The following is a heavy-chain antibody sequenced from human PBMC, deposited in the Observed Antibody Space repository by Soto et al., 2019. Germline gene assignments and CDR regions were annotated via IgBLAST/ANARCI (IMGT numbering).Heavy chain of an antibody. CDR3: AKDGGKDGYFGNWFDP. J-gene: IGHJ5*02. D-gene: IGHD2-21*01. CDR1: GGTFSNYA. V-gene: IGHV1-69*05. CDR2: IIPIFGSA. Sequence: QVQLVQSGAEVKKPGSSVKVSCKASGGTFSNYAITWVRQAPGQGLEWLGRIIPIFGSANFAQEFQGRVTLTTDESPTTGYMELSSLRSDDTAVYYCAKDGGKDGYFGNWFDPGGQGTLVTVSS.